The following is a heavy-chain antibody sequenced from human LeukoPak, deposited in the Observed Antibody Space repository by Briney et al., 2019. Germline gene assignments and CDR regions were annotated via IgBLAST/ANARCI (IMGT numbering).Heavy chain of an antibody. D-gene: IGHD2-2*02. J-gene: IGHJ4*02. V-gene: IGHV3-30*02. Sequence: GGSLRLSCTASGFIFSSHAMHWVRQAPGKGLEWVAITWYSGNDEYYADSVKGRCTISRDNSRNTLYLQMNSLRPEDTAVYYCAKDVPAAIDYWGQGTLVTVSS. CDR2: TWYSGNDE. CDR3: AKDVPAAIDY. CDR1: GFIFSSHA.